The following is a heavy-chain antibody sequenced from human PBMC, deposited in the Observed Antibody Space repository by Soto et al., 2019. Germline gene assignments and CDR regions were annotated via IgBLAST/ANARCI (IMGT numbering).Heavy chain of an antibody. CDR2: IIPIFGTA. J-gene: IGHJ2*01. CDR3: ARGDHRWLQLWYFDL. D-gene: IGHD5-12*01. V-gene: IGHV1-69*12. CDR1: GGTFSSYT. Sequence: QVQLVQSGAEVKKPGSSVTVSCKASGGTFSSYTISWVRQAPGQGLEWMGGIIPIFGTANYAQKFQGRVTITADESTSTGYVELSSLRSEDTAVYYCARGDHRWLQLWYFDLWGRGTLVTVSS.